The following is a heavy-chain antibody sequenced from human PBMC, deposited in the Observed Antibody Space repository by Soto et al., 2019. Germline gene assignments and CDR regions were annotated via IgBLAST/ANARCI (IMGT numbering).Heavy chain of an antibody. CDR3: ARGSFTIFGEVTDYYYMDV. V-gene: IGHV4-59*01. D-gene: IGHD3-3*01. CDR2: SYHRGST. J-gene: IGHJ6*03. Sequence: QVQLQESGPGLVRPSETLSLTCTVSGDSITNYYWTWIRQSPGRGLEWIGYSYHRGSTNYNTSLKSRVTMSVDPSKNHGSLKLSSVTAADTAVYYCARGSFTIFGEVTDYYYMDVWGKGTTVTVSS. CDR1: GDSITNYY.